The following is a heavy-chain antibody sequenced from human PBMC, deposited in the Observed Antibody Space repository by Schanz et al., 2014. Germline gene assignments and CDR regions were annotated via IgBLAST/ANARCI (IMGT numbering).Heavy chain of an antibody. J-gene: IGHJ4*02. CDR2: LRFDSRHI. D-gene: IGHD1-1*01. Sequence: EVQLVESGGGLVKPGGSLRLSCTASGFSFDSYNMNWVRQSPGKGLEWVAFLRFDSRHIYYAESVKGRFTISRDNSRNPLYHQMSTQKAEVEAFYRYGVEATTDGDYWGQGALVTVSS. CDR1: GFSFDSYN. V-gene: IGHV3-21*01. CDR3: GVEATTDGDY.